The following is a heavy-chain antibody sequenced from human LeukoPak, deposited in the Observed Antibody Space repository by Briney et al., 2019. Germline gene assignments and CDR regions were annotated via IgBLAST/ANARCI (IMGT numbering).Heavy chain of an antibody. CDR3: ARDGYSSGWSPGWFDP. J-gene: IGHJ5*02. CDR2: IYYSGGT. Sequence: SETLSLTCTVSGGSISSISYYRGWIRQPPGKGLEWIGSIYYSGGTYYNPSLKSRVTISVDTSKNQFSLKLSSVTAADTAVYYCARDGYSSGWSPGWFDPWGQGSLVTVSS. D-gene: IGHD6-19*01. CDR1: GGSISSISYY. V-gene: IGHV4-39*02.